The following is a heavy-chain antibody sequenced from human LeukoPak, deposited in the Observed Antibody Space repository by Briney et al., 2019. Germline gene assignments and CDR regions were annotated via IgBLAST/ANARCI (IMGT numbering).Heavy chain of an antibody. V-gene: IGHV4-59*01. CDR3: ARGRARDGSFPWLDS. CDR1: GDSIGSYY. Sequence: SETLSLTCSVSGDSIGSYYWTWIRQSPGKGWEGVGYNFYSGSTDYSPSLKRRVTISVDTSNNQFSLQLRSVTAADTANYYCARGRARDGSFPWLDSWGQGNLVVVSS. D-gene: IGHD3-10*01. J-gene: IGHJ5*01. CDR2: NFYSGST.